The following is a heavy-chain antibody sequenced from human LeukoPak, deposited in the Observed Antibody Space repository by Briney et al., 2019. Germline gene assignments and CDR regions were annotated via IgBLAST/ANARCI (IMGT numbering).Heavy chain of an antibody. CDR3: ARDSSSWDSFDY. Sequence: SETLSLTCTVSGGSISTYYWSWIRQPPGKGLEWIGYIYYSGSTNYNPSLKSRVTISVDTSKNQFSLKLSSVTAADTAVYYCARDSSSWDSFDYWGQGTLVTVSS. V-gene: IGHV4-59*12. CDR1: GGSISTYY. J-gene: IGHJ4*02. CDR2: IYYSGST. D-gene: IGHD6-13*01.